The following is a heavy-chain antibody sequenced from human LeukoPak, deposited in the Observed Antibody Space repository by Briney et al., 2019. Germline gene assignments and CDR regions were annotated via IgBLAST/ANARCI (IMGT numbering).Heavy chain of an antibody. D-gene: IGHD5-24*01. CDR1: GFTFSSYS. J-gene: IGHJ4*02. V-gene: IGHV3-48*01. Sequence: PGGSLRLSCAASGFTFSSYSMNWVRQAPGKGLEWVSYISSSSSTIYYADSVKGRFTISRDNSKNTLYLQMNSLRAEDTAVYYCAKERDGYNYLLLDYWGQGTLVTVSS. CDR2: ISSSSSTI. CDR3: AKERDGYNYLLLDY.